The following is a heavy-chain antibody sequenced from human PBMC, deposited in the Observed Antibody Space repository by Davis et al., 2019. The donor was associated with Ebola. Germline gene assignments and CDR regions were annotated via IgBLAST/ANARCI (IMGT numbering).Heavy chain of an antibody. CDR3: AGISYGDGING. V-gene: IGHV4-59*01. J-gene: IGHJ4*02. Sequence: SETLSLTCTVSGGSISSYYWSWIRQPPGKGLEWIGYIYYSGGTNYNPSLKSRVTISVDTSKNQFSLKLSSVTAADTAVYYCAGISYGDGINGWGQGTLVTVSS. D-gene: IGHD4-17*01. CDR1: GGSISSYY. CDR2: IYYSGGT.